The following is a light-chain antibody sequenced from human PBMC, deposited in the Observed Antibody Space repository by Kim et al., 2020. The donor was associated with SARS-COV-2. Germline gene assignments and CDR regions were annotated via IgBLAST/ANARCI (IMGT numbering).Light chain of an antibody. Sequence: ASVGDRVTITSRASQRISNYLNWYQQEPGKAPKLLIYGASNLQSGVPSRFSATGSGIEFSLTISTLQPADFATYYCHQTYSVPITFGQGTRLEIK. CDR2: GAS. CDR3: HQTYSVPIT. J-gene: IGKJ5*01. V-gene: IGKV1-39*01. CDR1: QRISNY.